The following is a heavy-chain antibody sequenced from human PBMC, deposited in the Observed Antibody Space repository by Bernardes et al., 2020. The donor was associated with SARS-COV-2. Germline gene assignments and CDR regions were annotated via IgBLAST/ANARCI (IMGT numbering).Heavy chain of an antibody. CDR2: ITSGSTTI. CDR3: VREGRGGGGMDV. Sequence: GGSLRLSCAASGFSFGSFSMNWVRQAPGKGLEWVSYITSGSTTIHYADSVKGRFTISRDNAKNSLYLEMNSLRAEDTAVYYCVREGRGGGGMDVWGKGTTVTVSS. CDR1: GFSFGSFS. V-gene: IGHV3-48*01. D-gene: IGHD2-15*01. J-gene: IGHJ6*04.